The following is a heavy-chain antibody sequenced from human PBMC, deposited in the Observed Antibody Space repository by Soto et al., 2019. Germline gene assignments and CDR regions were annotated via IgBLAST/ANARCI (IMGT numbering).Heavy chain of an antibody. CDR2: ISSNGGST. CDR1: GFTFSSYA. Sequence: RLSCSASGFTFSSYAMHWVRQAPGKGLEYVSAISSNGGSTYYADSVKGRFTISRDNSKNTLYIQMSSLRAEDTAVYYCVKDGRGFQEPWGGGYWGQGPLGTVS. CDR3: VKDGRGFQEPWGGGY. V-gene: IGHV3-64D*06. D-gene: IGHD1-26*01. J-gene: IGHJ4*02.